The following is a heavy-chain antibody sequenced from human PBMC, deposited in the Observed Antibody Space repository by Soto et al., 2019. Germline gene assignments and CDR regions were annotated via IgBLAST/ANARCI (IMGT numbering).Heavy chain of an antibody. V-gene: IGHV3-30-3*01. Sequence: GGSLRLSCTASGFTFSSYAMHWVRQAPGKGLEWVAVISYDGSNKYYADSVKGRFTISRDNSKNTLYLQMNSLRAEDTAVYYCARDWSVVAATGPYYYYYYGMDVWGQGTTVTVSS. CDR3: ARDWSVVAATGPYYYYYYGMDV. CDR2: ISYDGSNK. J-gene: IGHJ6*02. CDR1: GFTFSSYA. D-gene: IGHD2-15*01.